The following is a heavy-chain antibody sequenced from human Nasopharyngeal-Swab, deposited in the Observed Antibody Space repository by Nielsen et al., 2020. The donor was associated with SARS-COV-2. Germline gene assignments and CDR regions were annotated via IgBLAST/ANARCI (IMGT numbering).Heavy chain of an antibody. CDR3: AREVVGSSWDY. CDR2: ISAYNGNT. Sequence: ASVKVSCKASGYTFTSYGISWVRQAPGQGLEWMGWISAYNGNTNYAQKLQGRVRRTKETAKSTAYMEMRSLRADDTAVYYCAREVVGSSWDYWGQGTLVTVSS. CDR1: GYTFTSYG. D-gene: IGHD6-13*01. V-gene: IGHV1-18*01. J-gene: IGHJ4*02.